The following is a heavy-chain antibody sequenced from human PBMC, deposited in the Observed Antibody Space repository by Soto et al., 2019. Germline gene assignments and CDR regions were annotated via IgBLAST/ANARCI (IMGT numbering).Heavy chain of an antibody. CDR2: MKEDVTEK. CDR1: GFTLSSYW. J-gene: IGHJ3*02. CDR3: ARDRGYSTLDM. V-gene: IGHV3-7*01. D-gene: IGHD2-8*01. Sequence: PWGSLRLSCGASGFTLSSYWMSWVRQAPGRGLEWVDNMKEDVTEKNYVDSVKGRFTISRDNAKNSLYLQMNSLRAEDKAVYYRARDRGYSTLDMGGQGTMVTVS.